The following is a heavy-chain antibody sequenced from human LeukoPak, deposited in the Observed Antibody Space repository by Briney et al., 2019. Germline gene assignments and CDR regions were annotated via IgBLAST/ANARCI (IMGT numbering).Heavy chain of an antibody. J-gene: IGHJ4*02. CDR2: INAGNGNT. V-gene: IGHV1-3*01. CDR3: AGPSKYSGSYPFDY. Sequence: ASVKVSCKASGSTFTSYGMHWVRQAPRQSLEWMGWINAGNGNTKFSQKFQGRVTSTRDTSASTAYRELSSLRSEDTAVYYCAGPSKYSGSYPFDYWGQGTLVTVSS. D-gene: IGHD1-26*01. CDR1: GSTFTSYG.